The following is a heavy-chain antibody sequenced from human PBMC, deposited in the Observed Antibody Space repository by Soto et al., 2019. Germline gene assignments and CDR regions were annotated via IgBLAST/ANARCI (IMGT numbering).Heavy chain of an antibody. CDR2: IIPIFGTA. J-gene: IGHJ5*02. CDR1: GGTFSSYA. D-gene: IGHD3-22*01. V-gene: IGHV1-69*01. CDR3: ARGGTYYYESSGYYYSS. Sequence: QVQLVQSGAEVKKPGSSVKVSCKASGGTFSSYAISWVRQAPGQGLEWMGGIIPIFGTANYAQKFQGRVTITANESTSTAYMELSGLRSEGTAVYYCARGGTYYYESSGYYYSSWGQGTLVTVSS.